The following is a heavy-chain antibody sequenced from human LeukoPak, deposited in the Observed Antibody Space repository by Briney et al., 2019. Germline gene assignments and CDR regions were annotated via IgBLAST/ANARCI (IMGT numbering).Heavy chain of an antibody. Sequence: ASVKVSCKTSGYSFTDYYMHWVRQAPGQGLEWMGWISPNSGGTSSAQKFQGRVTMTRDTSITTVYMEVSWLTSDDTAIYYCARADRLHGGPYLIGPWGQGTLVTVSS. J-gene: IGHJ5*02. D-gene: IGHD2-21*01. CDR1: GYSFTDYY. V-gene: IGHV1-2*02. CDR3: ARADRLHGGPYLIGP. CDR2: ISPNSGGT.